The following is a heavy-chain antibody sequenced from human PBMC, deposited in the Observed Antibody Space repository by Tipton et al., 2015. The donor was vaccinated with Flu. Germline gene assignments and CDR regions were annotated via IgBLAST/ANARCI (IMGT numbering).Heavy chain of an antibody. J-gene: IGHJ4*02. CDR2: INHSGST. V-gene: IGHV4-34*01. CDR3: TRSLRNSSGSPGY. Sequence: LRLSCAVYGGSFSGYYWSWIHQPPGKGLEWIGEINHSGSTYYSPSLKSRVTISADTSNNQFSLRLSSVTAADTAMYYCTRSLRNSSGSPGYWGQGTLVTVSS. CDR1: GGSFSGYY. D-gene: IGHD3-22*01.